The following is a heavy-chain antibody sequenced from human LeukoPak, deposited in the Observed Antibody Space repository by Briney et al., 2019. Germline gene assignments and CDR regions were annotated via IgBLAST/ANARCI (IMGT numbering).Heavy chain of an antibody. CDR3: ARAGRSRINGMDV. V-gene: IGHV3-21*01. D-gene: IGHD1-14*01. CDR1: GFTFSSYS. J-gene: IGHJ6*02. Sequence: GGSLRFSCAASGFTFSSYSMNWVRQAPGKGLEWVSSISSSSSYIYYADSVKGRFTISRDNAKNSLYLQMNSLRAEDTAVYYCARAGRSRINGMDVWGQGTTVTVSS. CDR2: ISSSSSYI.